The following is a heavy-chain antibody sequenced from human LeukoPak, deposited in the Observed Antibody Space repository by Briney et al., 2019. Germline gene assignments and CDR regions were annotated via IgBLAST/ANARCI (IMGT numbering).Heavy chain of an antibody. D-gene: IGHD2-2*01. Sequence: ASVKVSCKASGYTVTSYGFSWLRQAPGQRLEWMGWISAYNGDTNYAQKVQGRVTLTTDTSTSTAYMELRSLRSDDTAVYYCARVRTSCYARCDYYGMDVWGQGTTVTVSS. J-gene: IGHJ6*02. V-gene: IGHV1-18*01. CDR3: ARVRTSCYARCDYYGMDV. CDR1: GYTVTSYG. CDR2: ISAYNGDT.